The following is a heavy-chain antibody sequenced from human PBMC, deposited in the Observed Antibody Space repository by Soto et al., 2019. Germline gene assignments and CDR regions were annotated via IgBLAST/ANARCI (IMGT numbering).Heavy chain of an antibody. CDR3: ARDRGDHGLDV. D-gene: IGHD3-10*01. CDR2: IIPLFHAT. V-gene: IGHV1-69*01. J-gene: IGHJ6*02. Sequence: QVQLVQSGAQVKKPGSSVRVSCRASGGNFSNNAISWVRQAPGHGVEWMGGIIPLFHATDYAQRFQGRVTFTADESTSTVFMELSSLRFEDTAVYYCARDRGDHGLDVWAQGTTVTVSS. CDR1: GGNFSNNA.